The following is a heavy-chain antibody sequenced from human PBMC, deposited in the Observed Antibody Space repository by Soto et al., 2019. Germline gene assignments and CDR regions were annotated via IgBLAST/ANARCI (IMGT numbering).Heavy chain of an antibody. CDR3: ASLLVRGVIGYYYYYGMDV. CDR2: IIPIFGTA. CDR1: GGTFSIYA. D-gene: IGHD3-10*01. Sequence: SVKVSCKASGGTFSIYAISCVRQSPLRGREWMGGIIPIFGTANYAQKFQGRVTITADESTSTAYMELSSLRSEDTAVYYCASLLVRGVIGYYYYYGMDVWGQGTTVTVSS. J-gene: IGHJ6*02. V-gene: IGHV1-69*13.